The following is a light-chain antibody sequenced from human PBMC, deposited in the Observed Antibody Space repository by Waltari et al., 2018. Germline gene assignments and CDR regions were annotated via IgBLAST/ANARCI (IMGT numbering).Light chain of an antibody. CDR2: RKN. J-gene: IGLJ3*02. CDR3: ASWDDSLSGWV. Sequence: QSVLTQPPSASGAPGQRVTIPCSGSSSHIARYSVCWYQQLPGTAPKLPIERKNQRPSGVPDRCSGSKSGTSASLAISGLQSDDDADYYCASWDDSLSGWVFGGGTKLTVL. V-gene: IGLV1-47*01. CDR1: SSHIARYS.